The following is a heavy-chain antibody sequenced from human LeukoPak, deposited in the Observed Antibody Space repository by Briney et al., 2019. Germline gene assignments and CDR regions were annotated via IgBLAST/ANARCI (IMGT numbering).Heavy chain of an antibody. J-gene: IGHJ4*02. D-gene: IGHD3-3*01. Sequence: SQTLSLTCAISGDSVSSNGASWNWIRQSPSRGLEWLGRTYYRSQQWHSDYAPSVKGRITLNPDTSKNQFSLQLNSATPEDTALYYCGRETDLGVVTNWGQGTLVTVSS. CDR1: GDSVSSNGAS. CDR2: TYYRSQQWHS. V-gene: IGHV6-1*01. CDR3: GRETDLGVVTN.